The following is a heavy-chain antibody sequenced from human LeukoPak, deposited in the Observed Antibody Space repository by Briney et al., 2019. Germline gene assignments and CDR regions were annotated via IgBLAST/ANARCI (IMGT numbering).Heavy chain of an antibody. J-gene: IGHJ4*02. D-gene: IGHD3-22*01. V-gene: IGHV4-34*01. CDR1: GGAFSGYY. Sequence: SETLSLTCAVYGGAFSGYYWSWIRQPPGKGLEWIGEINHSGSTNYNPSLKSRVTISVDTSKNQFSLKLSSVTAADTAVYYCARGTYPLYYDSSGYYRYWGQGTLVTVSS. CDR2: INHSGST. CDR3: ARGTYPLYYDSSGYYRY.